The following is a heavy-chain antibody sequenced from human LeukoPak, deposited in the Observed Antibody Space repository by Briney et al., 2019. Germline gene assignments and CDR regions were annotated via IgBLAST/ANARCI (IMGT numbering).Heavy chain of an antibody. J-gene: IGHJ4*02. D-gene: IGHD6-13*01. V-gene: IGHV1-24*01. Sequence: EASVKVSCKVTGYTLTELSMHWVRQAPGKGLEWMGGFDPEDGETIYAQKFQGRVTMTEDTSTDTAYMELSSLRSEDTAVYYCATDWIAAAGTAYWGQGTLVTVSS. CDR2: FDPEDGET. CDR3: ATDWIAAAGTAY. CDR1: GYTLTELS.